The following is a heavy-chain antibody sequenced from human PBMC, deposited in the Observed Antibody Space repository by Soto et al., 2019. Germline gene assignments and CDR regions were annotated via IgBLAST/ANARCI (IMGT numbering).Heavy chain of an antibody. CDR2: ISPSSDSS. V-gene: IGHV3-21*02. CDR3: ARPRGPRGYDIIDY. Sequence: EVQLVESGGGLVKPGGSLRLACAASGFPFSDYSWNWVRQTPGRGLEWVSSISPSSDSSYYADSVKGRFTISRDNAKNSLFLQMNRLRDEDTAVYYCARPRGPRGYDIIDYWGQGTLVIVSS. J-gene: IGHJ4*02. CDR1: GFPFSDYS. D-gene: IGHD5-12*01.